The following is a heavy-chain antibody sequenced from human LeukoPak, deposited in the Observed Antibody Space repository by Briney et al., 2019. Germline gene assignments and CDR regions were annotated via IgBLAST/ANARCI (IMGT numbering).Heavy chain of an antibody. CDR2: ISYDGSNK. CDR1: GFTFTTYW. Sequence: GGSLRLSCAASGFTFTTYWMSWVRQAPGKGLEWVAVISYDGSNKYYADSVKGRFTISRDNAKNSLYLQMNSLRAEDTALYYCAKGGLDYDSSGYSYWGQGTLVTVSS. D-gene: IGHD3-22*01. V-gene: IGHV3-30*18. CDR3: AKGGLDYDSSGYSY. J-gene: IGHJ4*02.